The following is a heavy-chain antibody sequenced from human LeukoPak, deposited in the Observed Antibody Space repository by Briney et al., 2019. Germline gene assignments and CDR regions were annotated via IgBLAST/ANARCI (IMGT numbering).Heavy chain of an antibody. J-gene: IGHJ4*02. D-gene: IGHD6-13*01. CDR1: GFTFSSYA. V-gene: IGHV3-30-3*01. Sequence: GGSLRLSCAASGFTFSSYAMHWVRQAPGKGLEWVAVISYDGSNKYYADSVKGRFTISRDNSKNTLYLQMNSQRAEDTAVYYCARGYIAAAGIFDYWGQGTLVTVSS. CDR2: ISYDGSNK. CDR3: ARGYIAAAGIFDY.